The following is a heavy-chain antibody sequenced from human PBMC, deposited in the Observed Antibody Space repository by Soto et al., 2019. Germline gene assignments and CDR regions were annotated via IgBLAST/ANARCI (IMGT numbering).Heavy chain of an antibody. Sequence: GGSLRLSCAASGFTFSSYAMSWVRQAPGKGLGWVSAISGSGGSTYYADSVKGRFTISRDNSKNTLYLQMNSLRAEDTAVYYCARGYGSGSHRNWFDPWGQGTLVTVSS. V-gene: IGHV3-23*01. J-gene: IGHJ5*02. CDR1: GFTFSSYA. CDR3: ARGYGSGSHRNWFDP. CDR2: ISGSGGST. D-gene: IGHD3-10*01.